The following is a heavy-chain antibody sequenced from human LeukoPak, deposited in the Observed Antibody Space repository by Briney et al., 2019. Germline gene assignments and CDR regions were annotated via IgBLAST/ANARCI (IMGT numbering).Heavy chain of an antibody. D-gene: IGHD6-13*01. CDR1: GFTFSSHA. Sequence: GGSLRLSCAASGFTFSSHAMTWVRQAPGQGLEWVSSISETSSHTFYAASVKGRFTISRDNTKSTLFLQMNSLRVEDTAIYYRAKDFSSSWQFDHWGQGTLVTVSS. J-gene: IGHJ5*02. CDR3: AKDFSSSWQFDH. V-gene: IGHV3-23*01. CDR2: ISETSSHT.